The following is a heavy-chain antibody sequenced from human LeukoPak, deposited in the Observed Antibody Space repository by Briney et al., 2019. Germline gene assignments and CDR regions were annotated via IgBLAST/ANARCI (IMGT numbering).Heavy chain of an antibody. CDR1: GYTFTGYY. CDR3: ARVALIAVAGTTGVFDV. D-gene: IGHD6-19*01. J-gene: IGHJ3*01. CDR2: INPNSGGT. V-gene: IGHV1-2*02. Sequence: ASVKVSCKASGYTFTGYYMHWVRQAPGQGLEWMGWINPNSGGTNYAQKFQGRVTMTRDTSISTAYLELSRLRSDDTALFYCARVALIAVAGTTGVFDVWGLGTMVTVSS.